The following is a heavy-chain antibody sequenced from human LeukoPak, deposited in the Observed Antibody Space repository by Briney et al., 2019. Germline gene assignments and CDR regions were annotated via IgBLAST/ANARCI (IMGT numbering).Heavy chain of an antibody. J-gene: IGHJ4*02. V-gene: IGHV3-74*01. Sequence: GGSLRLSCAASGFTFSAYWMHWVRQIPAKGLVWVSHISSDGTTTTYADSVKGRFTISRDNARNTLFLQMKSLRAEDTAVYFCVRDRGGLPVVYWGQGSLVTVSS. CDR2: ISSDGTTT. CDR1: GFTFSAYW. CDR3: VRDRGGLPVVY. D-gene: IGHD3-10*01.